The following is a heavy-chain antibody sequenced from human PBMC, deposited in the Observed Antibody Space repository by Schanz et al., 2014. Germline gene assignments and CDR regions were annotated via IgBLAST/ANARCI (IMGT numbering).Heavy chain of an antibody. Sequence: EVQLVESGGGLVQPGGSLRLSCAGSGFAFSSNWMNWVRQAPGKGLEWVANRKEYGSEKDYVDSVKGRFTISRDNTKNTLYLQTNRLRGGDTAEDTCARYPNNNDCRSGNTLRADHDTYIDVWGKGTTVTVS. CDR2: RKEYGSEK. CDR3: ARYPNNNDCRSGNTLRADHDTYIDV. D-gene: IGHD3-3*01. V-gene: IGHV3-7*03. J-gene: IGHJ6*03. CDR1: GFAFSSNW.